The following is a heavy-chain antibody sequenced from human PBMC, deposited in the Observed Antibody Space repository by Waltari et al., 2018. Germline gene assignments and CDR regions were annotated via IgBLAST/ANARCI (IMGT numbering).Heavy chain of an antibody. Sequence: VQLVESGGGLVKPGGSLRLSGEASGSTFSGYSMNWVRPAPGKGLEWVSSISGDSRFIYYADSVNGRFTISSDDAKNSLYLQMNSLRVEDTAVYYCARDRRGYFDYWGPGTLVSVSS. V-gene: IGHV3-21*01. D-gene: IGHD3-16*01. CDR1: GSTFSGYS. J-gene: IGHJ4*02. CDR2: ISGDSRFI. CDR3: ARDRRGYFDY.